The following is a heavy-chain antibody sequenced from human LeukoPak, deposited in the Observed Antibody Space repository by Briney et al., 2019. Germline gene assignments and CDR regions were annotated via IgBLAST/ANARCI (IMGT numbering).Heavy chain of an antibody. CDR3: AAASAFSSSWRS. CDR1: GLSFSSYN. CDR2: ITGNNTTK. V-gene: IGHV3-48*01. D-gene: IGHD6-13*01. Sequence: PGGSLRLSCTASGLSFSSYNMNWVRQAPGKGPEWVAYITGNNTTKYYADSVKGRFTISRDNAKKSLFLQMNSLRAEDTAVYYCAAASAFSSSWRSWGQGTVVTVSS. J-gene: IGHJ5*02.